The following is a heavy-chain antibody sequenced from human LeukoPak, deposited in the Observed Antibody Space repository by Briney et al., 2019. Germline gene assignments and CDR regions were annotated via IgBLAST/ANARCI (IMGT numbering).Heavy chain of an antibody. D-gene: IGHD3-22*01. V-gene: IGHV3-30*02. CDR1: GFTFSSYG. CDR3: AKDVERITIIVPSRL. J-gene: IGHJ4*02. CDR2: IRYDGSNK. Sequence: PGGSLRLSCAASGFTFSSYGMHWVRQAPGKGLEWVAFIRYDGSNKYYADSVKGRFTISRDNSKNTLYLQMNSLRAEDTAVYYCAKDVERITIIVPSRLWGQGTLVTVSS.